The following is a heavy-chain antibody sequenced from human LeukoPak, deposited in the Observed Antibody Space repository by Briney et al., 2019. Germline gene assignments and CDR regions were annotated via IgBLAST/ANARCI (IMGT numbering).Heavy chain of an antibody. CDR2: IYHSGST. D-gene: IGHD3-3*01. V-gene: IGHV4-38-2*02. J-gene: IGHJ4*02. CDR3: ARIRFLEWLSPDGFDY. Sequence: SETLSLTCTVSGYSISSGYYWGWIRQPPGKGLEWIGSIYHSGSTYYNPSLKSRVTISVDTSKNQFSLKLSSVTDADTAVYYCARIRFLEWLSPDGFDYWGQGTLVTVSS. CDR1: GYSISSGYY.